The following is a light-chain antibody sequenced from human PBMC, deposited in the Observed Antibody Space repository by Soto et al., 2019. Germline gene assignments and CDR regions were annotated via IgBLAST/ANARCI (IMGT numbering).Light chain of an antibody. CDR3: RSYAASNNFYFV. J-gene: IGLJ3*02. Sequence: QSVLTQPPSASGSPGQSVTISCTGTSSDVGGYNYVSWYQQYPGRAPKLKIYEVTKRPSGVPDRFSGSKSGNTASLTVSGLQAVDEIDYYCRSYAASNNFYFVFGGGTKLAVL. CDR2: EVT. CDR1: SSDVGGYNY. V-gene: IGLV2-8*01.